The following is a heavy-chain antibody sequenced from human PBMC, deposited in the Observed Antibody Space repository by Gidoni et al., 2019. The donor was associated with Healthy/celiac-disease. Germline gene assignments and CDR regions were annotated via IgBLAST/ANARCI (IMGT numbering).Heavy chain of an antibody. CDR3: ARNYYDSSGYYYR. CDR2: IIPIFGTA. D-gene: IGHD3-22*01. J-gene: IGHJ5*02. Sequence: QVQLVQSGAEVKKPGSSVTVSCNASGVTFSSYAISWVRQAPGQGREWMGGIIPIFGTANYAQKFQGRVTITADESTSTAYMELSSLRSEDTAVYYCARNYYDSSGYYYRWGQGTLDTVSS. V-gene: IGHV1-69*01. CDR1: GVTFSSYA.